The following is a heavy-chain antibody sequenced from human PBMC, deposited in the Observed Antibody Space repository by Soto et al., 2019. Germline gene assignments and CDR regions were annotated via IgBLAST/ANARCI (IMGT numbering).Heavy chain of an antibody. J-gene: IGHJ6*04. CDR1: GYTFTGYY. V-gene: IGHV1-2*02. CDR3: ARDLAARDYYYGMDV. CDR2: INPNSGGT. D-gene: IGHD6-13*01. Sequence: ASVKVSCKASGYTFTGYYMHWVRQAPGQGLEWMGWINPNSGGTNYAQRFQGRVTMTRDTSISTAYVELSRLRSDDTAVYYCARDLAARDYYYGMDVWGKGTTVTVSS.